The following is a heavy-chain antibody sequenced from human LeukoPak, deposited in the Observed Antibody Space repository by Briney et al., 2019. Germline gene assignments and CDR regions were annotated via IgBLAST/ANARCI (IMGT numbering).Heavy chain of an antibody. J-gene: IGHJ4*02. CDR2: IYYSGST. CDR3: ARGLNRGYIYGSIFDY. CDR1: GGSISSYY. V-gene: IGHV4-59*01. D-gene: IGHD5-18*01. Sequence: PSETLSLTCTVSGGSISSYYWSWIRQPPGKGLEWIGSIYYSGSTNYSPSLKSRISMSVDTSKNQFSLKLSSVTAADTAVYYCARGLNRGYIYGSIFDYWGQGTLVSVSS.